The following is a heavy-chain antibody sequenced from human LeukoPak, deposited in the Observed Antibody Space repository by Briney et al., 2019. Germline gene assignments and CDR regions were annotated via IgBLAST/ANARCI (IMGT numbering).Heavy chain of an antibody. Sequence: GGSLRLSCVGTGFTFNNYWMNWVRQAPGKGLEWVANIKEDESEIYYVDSVQGRFTISRDNTKNSVYLQMNGLRAEDTAVYYCAGSSGWLFDYWGQGTLVAVSS. CDR1: GFTFNNYW. CDR2: IKEDESEI. CDR3: AGSSGWLFDY. J-gene: IGHJ4*02. V-gene: IGHV3-7*01. D-gene: IGHD6-19*01.